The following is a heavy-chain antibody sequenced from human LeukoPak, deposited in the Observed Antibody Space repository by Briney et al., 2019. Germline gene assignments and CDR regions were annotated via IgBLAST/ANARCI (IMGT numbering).Heavy chain of an antibody. CDR1: GFTFSSYG. D-gene: IGHD1-26*01. Sequence: PGRSLRLSCAASGFTFSSYGMHWVRQAPDKGLEWVAVISYDGSKKYYVDSVKGRFTTSRNNSKNTLYLQMNGVRGEDPSVYCCSRSVGGGGELLGVDYWGQGTLVTVSS. CDR3: SRSVGGGGELLGVDY. V-gene: IGHV3-30*03. J-gene: IGHJ4*02. CDR2: ISYDGSKK.